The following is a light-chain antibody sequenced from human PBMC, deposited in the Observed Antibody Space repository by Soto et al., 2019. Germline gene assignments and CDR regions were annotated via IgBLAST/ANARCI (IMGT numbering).Light chain of an antibody. Sequence: EIVLTQSPATLSLSPGERATLSCRASQSVSSYLAWYQQKPGQAPRLLIYDASNMDTGIPARFSGSGSGTDFTLTISSLEPEDFAVYYCQQRSNWPAMTFGQGTRLEIK. CDR3: QQRSNWPAMT. CDR2: DAS. CDR1: QSVSSY. V-gene: IGKV3-11*01. J-gene: IGKJ5*01.